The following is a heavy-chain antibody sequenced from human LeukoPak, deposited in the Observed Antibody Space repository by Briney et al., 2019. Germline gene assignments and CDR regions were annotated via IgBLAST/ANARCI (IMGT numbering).Heavy chain of an antibody. Sequence: PGGSLRLSCAASGFTFSSYSMNWVRQAPGKGLEWVSSISSSSSYIYYADSVKGRFTISRDNAKNSLYLQMNSLRAEDTAVYYCARAPLPEYSSSSYWVGYYYYYMDVWGKGTTVTLSS. CDR1: GFTFSSYS. CDR3: ARAPLPEYSSSSYWVGYYYYYMDV. V-gene: IGHV3-21*01. CDR2: ISSSSSYI. J-gene: IGHJ6*03. D-gene: IGHD6-6*01.